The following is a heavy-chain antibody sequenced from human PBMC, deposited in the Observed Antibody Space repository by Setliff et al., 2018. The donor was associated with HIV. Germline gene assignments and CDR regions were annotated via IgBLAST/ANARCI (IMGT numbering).Heavy chain of an antibody. CDR1: GFTFSSYS. D-gene: IGHD4-17*01. CDR3: ARLREGYFDL. V-gene: IGHV3-21*01. Sequence: PGESLKISCAASGFTFSSYSMNWVRQAPGKGLEWVSSMSSRSPYIYYADSVKGRFIISRDNAKNSLFLQMNSLRAEDTAVYYCARLREGYFDLWGRGTLVTVSS. CDR2: MSSRSPYI. J-gene: IGHJ2*01.